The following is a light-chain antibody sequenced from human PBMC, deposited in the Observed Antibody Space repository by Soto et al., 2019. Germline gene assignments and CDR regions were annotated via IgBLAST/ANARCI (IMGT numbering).Light chain of an antibody. CDR1: QSIGSH. CDR3: QQSYSNLPRT. J-gene: IGKJ1*01. Sequence: DIQMTQSPSSLSASVGDRVTITCRASQSIGSHLNWYQQKPGKAPNLLIFAASTLRGGAPSRFSASGSGTDFTLTITSLQPEDFATYYCQQSYSNLPRTFGQGTKVESK. V-gene: IGKV1-39*01. CDR2: AAS.